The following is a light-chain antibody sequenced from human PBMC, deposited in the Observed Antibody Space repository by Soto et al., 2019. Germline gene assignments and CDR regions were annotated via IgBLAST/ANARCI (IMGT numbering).Light chain of an antibody. CDR1: QTILYNSNNKNY. CDR2: WTS. CDR3: QQYYNAHSFN. V-gene: IGKV4-1*01. Sequence: DIVLTQSPDSLAVSLGERATINCKSSQTILYNSNNKNYLAWYQQKPGQPPKLLIYWTSIRESGVPDRFSGSGSGTDFNLTISSLQAEDVAVYYCQQYYNAHSFNFGPGTKVDIK. J-gene: IGKJ3*01.